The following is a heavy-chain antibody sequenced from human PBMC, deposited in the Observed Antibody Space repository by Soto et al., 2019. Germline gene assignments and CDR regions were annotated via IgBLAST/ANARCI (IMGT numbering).Heavy chain of an antibody. CDR2: INHSGST. J-gene: IGHJ4*02. CDR3: ARATNKNYSNDYNI. CDR1: GGSFSGYY. Sequence: QVQLQQWGAGLLKPSETLSLTCAVYGGSFSGYYWSWIRQPPGKGLEWIGEINHSGSTNYNPSLKSRVTISVDTSKNQFSLKLSSVTAADTAVYYCARATNKNYSNDYNIWGQGTLVTVSS. V-gene: IGHV4-34*01. D-gene: IGHD4-4*01.